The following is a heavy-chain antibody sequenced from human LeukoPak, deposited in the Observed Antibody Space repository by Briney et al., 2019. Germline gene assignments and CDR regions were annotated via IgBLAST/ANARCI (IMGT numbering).Heavy chain of an antibody. J-gene: IGHJ4*01. CDR1: GGSISNNY. Sequence: KTSETLSLTCTVSGGSISNNYWSWIRQPPGKGLEWIGYIYSSGSTNYNPSLRSRVTMSVDRSKSQFSLKLSSVTAADTAVYYCARGFYDSGGYSSPFDYWGQGNLVTISP. CDR2: IYSSGST. D-gene: IGHD3-22*01. V-gene: IGHV4-59*01. CDR3: ARGFYDSGGYSSPFDY.